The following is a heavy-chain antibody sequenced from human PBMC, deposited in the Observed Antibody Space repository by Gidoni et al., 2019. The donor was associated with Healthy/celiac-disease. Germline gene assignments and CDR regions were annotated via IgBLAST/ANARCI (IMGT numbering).Heavy chain of an antibody. CDR1: GGSFSGYY. V-gene: IGHV4-34*01. Sequence: QVQLQQWGAGLLKPSETLSLTCAVYGGSFSGYYWSWIRQPPGKGLEWIGEINHSGSTNYNPSLKSRVTISVDTSKNQFSLKLSSVTAADTAVYYCARGRRGVKGNWGQGTLVTVSS. D-gene: IGHD3-10*01. J-gene: IGHJ4*02. CDR2: INHSGST. CDR3: ARGRRGVKGN.